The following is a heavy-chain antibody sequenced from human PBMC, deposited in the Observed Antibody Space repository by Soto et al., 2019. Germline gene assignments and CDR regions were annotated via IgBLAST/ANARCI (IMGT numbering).Heavy chain of an antibody. Sequence: EGQLVESGGGLVQPGGSLRLSCAASGFPFTTLWMSWVRQSPGKGLERVASIKEDGSEKNYVDSVKGRFTISRDNAKNSLFLQMNSLGDEDTAVYDGARGGWYSGIWGRGTLVIVSS. J-gene: IGHJ2*01. CDR1: GFPFTTLW. CDR3: ARGGWYSGI. CDR2: IKEDGSEK. V-gene: IGHV3-7*01.